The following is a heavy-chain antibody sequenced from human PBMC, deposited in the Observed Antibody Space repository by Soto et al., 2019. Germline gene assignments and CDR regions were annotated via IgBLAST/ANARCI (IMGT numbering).Heavy chain of an antibody. CDR3: ASRGTPIDS. J-gene: IGHJ4*02. D-gene: IGHD3-16*01. V-gene: IGHV1-18*01. CDR2: ISVYDGNT. Sequence: QVQLVQSGAEVKKPGASVKVSCKASGYTFTNFGISWVRQAPGQGLEWMGWISVYDGNTNYAQKFQGRVTMTTGTSTSTAYMELRSMRSDDTAVYDCASRGTPIDSWGQGTLVTVSS. CDR1: GYTFTNFG.